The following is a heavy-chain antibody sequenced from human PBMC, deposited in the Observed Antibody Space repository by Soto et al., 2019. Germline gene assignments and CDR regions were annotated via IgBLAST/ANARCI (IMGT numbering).Heavy chain of an antibody. D-gene: IGHD3-10*01. Sequence: QVQLQQWGTGLLKPSETLSLTCAVYGVSFSGYYWSWIRQPPGKGLEWIGEINHSGSTNYNPSLKSRVTISVDTSKNQFSLKLSSVTAADTAVYYCARCRRWDRRFGEDWGQGTLVTVSS. CDR2: INHSGST. V-gene: IGHV4-34*01. CDR1: GVSFSGYY. CDR3: ARCRRWDRRFGED. J-gene: IGHJ4*02.